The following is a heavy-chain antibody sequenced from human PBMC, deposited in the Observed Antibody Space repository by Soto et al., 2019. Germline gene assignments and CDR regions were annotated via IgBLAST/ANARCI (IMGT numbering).Heavy chain of an antibody. V-gene: IGHV3-23*01. J-gene: IGHJ4*02. D-gene: IGHD4-17*01. CDR1: GFTFNSYP. CDR2: ISGTGGST. CDR3: AKAMTTVTTGSYFDY. Sequence: EVQLLESGGGLVQPGGSLRLSCAAAGFTFNSYPMSWVRQAPGKGLEWVSGISGTGGSTFYADSVKGRFTISRDNSRNTVSLQMNSPRAEDTAIYFCAKAMTTVTTGSYFDYWGQGTLVTVSS.